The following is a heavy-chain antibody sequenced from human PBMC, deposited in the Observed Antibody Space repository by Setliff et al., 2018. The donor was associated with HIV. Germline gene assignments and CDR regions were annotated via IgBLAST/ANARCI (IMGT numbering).Heavy chain of an antibody. Sequence: PSETLSLTCTVSGGSISSYYWNWIRQPPGKGLEWIGEINHSGSTKYNPSLKSRVTISVDTSKNQFSLKLTSVTAADTAVYYCASLFHDTSAPWLNYFDHWGQGTLVTVSS. J-gene: IGHJ4*02. CDR2: INHSGST. V-gene: IGHV4-59*08. CDR3: ASLFHDTSAPWLNYFDH. CDR1: GGSISSYY. D-gene: IGHD3-22*01.